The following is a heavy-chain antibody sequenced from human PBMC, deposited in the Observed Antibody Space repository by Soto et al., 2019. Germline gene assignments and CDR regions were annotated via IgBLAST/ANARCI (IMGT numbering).Heavy chain of an antibody. CDR2: IYSTGTT. D-gene: IGHD6-13*01. CDR3: VRDRADFSSTYYHYFSV. V-gene: IGHV4-4*07. Sequence: LETLSLTCKVSGTSFRHFYWSWIRQSAGKGLEWIGRIYSTGTTNFNPSLKSRLTMSMDMSKNQVSLNLTSVTAADTAVYYCVRDRADFSSTYYHYFSVWGRGTLVTVSS. J-gene: IGHJ2*01. CDR1: GTSFRHFY.